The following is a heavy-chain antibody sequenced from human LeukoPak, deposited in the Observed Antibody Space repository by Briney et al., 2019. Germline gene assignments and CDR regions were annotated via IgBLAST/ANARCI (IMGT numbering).Heavy chain of an antibody. D-gene: IGHD1-26*01. CDR3: AKGSWRYFDY. Sequence: GGSLRLSCAASGFTFRSDVMSWVRQAPGRGLEWVSGISGSGSDTYYTDSVKGRFTISRDNSKNTLYLQMNSLGADDTAVYYCAKGSWRYFDYWGQGTLVTVSS. V-gene: IGHV3-23*01. J-gene: IGHJ4*02. CDR2: ISGSGSDT. CDR1: GFTFRSDV.